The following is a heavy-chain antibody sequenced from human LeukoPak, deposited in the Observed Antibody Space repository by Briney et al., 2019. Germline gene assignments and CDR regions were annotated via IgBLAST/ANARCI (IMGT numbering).Heavy chain of an antibody. D-gene: IGHD3/OR15-3a*01. J-gene: IGHJ3*02. V-gene: IGHV4-39*01. CDR2: IYYSGST. Sequence: SETLSLTCTASGGSISSSSYYWGWIRQPPGKGLEWIGSIYYSGSTYYNPSLKSRVTISVDTSKNQFSLKLSSVTAADTAVYYCARQDFSLDAFDIWGQGTMVTVSS. CDR3: ARQDFSLDAFDI. CDR1: GGSISSSSYY.